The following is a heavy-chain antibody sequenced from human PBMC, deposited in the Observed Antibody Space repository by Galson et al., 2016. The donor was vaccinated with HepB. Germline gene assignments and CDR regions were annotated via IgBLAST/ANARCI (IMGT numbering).Heavy chain of an antibody. J-gene: IGHJ3*01. CDR1: GGSFSSEA. CDR2: IIPVFGTA. Sequence: SVKVSCKASGGSFSSEAISWVRQGPGQGLEWVGGIIPVFGTADYAQNFQGRVTMTRDTSADTAYMELSSLRSEDTAVYYCASGMLYYTDDAFDLWGQGTMVTVSS. CDR3: ASGMLYYTDDAFDL. V-gene: IGHV1-69*05. D-gene: IGHD3-10*01.